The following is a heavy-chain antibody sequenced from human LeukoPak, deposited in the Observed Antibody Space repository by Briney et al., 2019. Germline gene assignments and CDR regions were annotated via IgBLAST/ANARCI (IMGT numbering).Heavy chain of an antibody. J-gene: IGHJ4*02. Sequence: SETLSLTCTVSGGSISSYYWSWIRQPPGKGLEWIGYIYYSGSTNYNPSLKSRVTISVDTSKNQFSLKLSSVTAAGTAVYYCARQEDFWSGSDYWGQGTLVTVSS. D-gene: IGHD3-3*01. CDR3: ARQEDFWSGSDY. CDR1: GGSISSYY. V-gene: IGHV4-59*08. CDR2: IYYSGST.